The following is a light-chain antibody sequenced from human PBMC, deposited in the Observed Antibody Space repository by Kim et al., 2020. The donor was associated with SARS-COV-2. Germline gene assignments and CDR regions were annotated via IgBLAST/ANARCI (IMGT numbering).Light chain of an antibody. CDR3: QVWDGNFVHAGVV. V-gene: IGLV3-21*04. Sequence: TASVTCWGADPGSVCAPGYQQKASQAPAFVIPFASNLPPATPVRFPGSNSGNTATLTIRRVEAGDEADYFCQVWDGNFVHAGVVFGGGTQLTVL. J-gene: IGLJ3*02. CDR1: DPGSVC. CDR2: FAS.